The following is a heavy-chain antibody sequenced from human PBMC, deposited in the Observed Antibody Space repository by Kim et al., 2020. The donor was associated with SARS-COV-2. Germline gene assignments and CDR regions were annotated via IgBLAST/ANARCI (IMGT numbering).Heavy chain of an antibody. J-gene: IGHJ5*02. CDR2: IYSGGST. CDR1: GFTVSSNY. V-gene: IGHV3-53*01. D-gene: IGHD6-13*01. CDR3: AGALGQPLPPLS. Sequence: GGSLRLSCAASGFTVSSNYMSWVRQAPGKGLEWVSVIYSGGSTNYADSVKCRFTISRDNSKNTVYLQMNSMRAEDTAVYYCAGALGQPLPPLSWGQGTLCTVSS.